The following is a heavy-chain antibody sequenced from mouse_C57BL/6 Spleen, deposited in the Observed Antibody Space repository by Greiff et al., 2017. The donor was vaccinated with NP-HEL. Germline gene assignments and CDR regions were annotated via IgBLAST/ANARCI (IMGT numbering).Heavy chain of an antibody. CDR1: GYAFSSYW. V-gene: IGHV1-80*01. D-gene: IGHD2-2*01. CDR3: ARSLYGYDGSY. Sequence: VQRVESGAELVKPGASVKISCKASGYAFSSYWMNWVKQRPGKGLEWIGQIYPGDGDTNYNGKFKGKATLTADKSSSTAYMQLSSLTSEDSAVYFCARSLYGYDGSYWGQGTLVTVSA. CDR2: IYPGDGDT. J-gene: IGHJ3*01.